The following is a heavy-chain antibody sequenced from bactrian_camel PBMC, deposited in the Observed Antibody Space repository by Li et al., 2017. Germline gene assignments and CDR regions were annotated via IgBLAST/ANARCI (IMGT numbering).Heavy chain of an antibody. CDR1: GSTETDRTDC. D-gene: IGHD2*01. Sequence: QVQLVESGGGSVQAGGSLRLSCHVSGSTETDRTDCMGWFRQAPGKEREVVASIHAPGTHATYYAASVRGRFAISRDDADKTMNLQIDSLKPEDTAMYHCAAWGGQWCILLHGGKEYGLLGPGDPGHRL. J-gene: IGHJ4*01. CDR3: AAWGGQWCILLHGGKEYGL. CDR2: IHAPGTHAT. V-gene: IGHV3-3*01.